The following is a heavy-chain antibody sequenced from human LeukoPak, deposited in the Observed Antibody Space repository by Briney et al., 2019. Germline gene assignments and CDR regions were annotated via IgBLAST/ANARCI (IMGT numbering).Heavy chain of an antibody. V-gene: IGHV5-51*01. J-gene: IGHJ5*02. Sequence: GESLKISCKGSGYSFTRYWIGWVRQGPGKGLEWMGIIYPGYSDTRYSPSFQGQVTISADKSISTAYLQWSSLKASDTAMYYCARSLRYCSSTSCYNNWFDPWGQGTLVTVSS. CDR3: ARSLRYCSSTSCYNNWFDP. CDR2: IYPGYSDT. CDR1: GYSFTRYW. D-gene: IGHD2-2*01.